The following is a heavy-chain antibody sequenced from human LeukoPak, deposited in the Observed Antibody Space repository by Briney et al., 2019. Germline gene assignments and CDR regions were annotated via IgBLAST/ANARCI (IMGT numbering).Heavy chain of an antibody. Sequence: PGGSLRLSCAASGFTFSSYGIHWVRQAPGKGLEWVAVIWYGGSNKYYADSVKGRFTISRDNSKNTLYLQMNSLRAEDTAVYYCATDGYDTSGYYTTYFDYWGQGTLVTVSS. J-gene: IGHJ4*02. CDR2: IWYGGSNK. V-gene: IGHV3-33*08. D-gene: IGHD3-22*01. CDR3: ATDGYDTSGYYTTYFDY. CDR1: GFTFSSYG.